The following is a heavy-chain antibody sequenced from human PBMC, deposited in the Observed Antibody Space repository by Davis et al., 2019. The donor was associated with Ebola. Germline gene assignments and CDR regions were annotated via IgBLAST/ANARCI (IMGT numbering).Heavy chain of an antibody. CDR2: VSGSGRT. D-gene: IGHD2-21*01. J-gene: IGHJ4*02. CDR1: GASVSGHY. Sequence: PSETLSLTCTVSGASVSGHYWNWFRQPPGKGLEWIGFVSGSGRTSYNPSLKSRVTISADTSKNHFSLNLSSVTAADTAVYFCARFGEGAYWGQGTLVTVSP. V-gene: IGHV4-59*02. CDR3: ARFGEGAY.